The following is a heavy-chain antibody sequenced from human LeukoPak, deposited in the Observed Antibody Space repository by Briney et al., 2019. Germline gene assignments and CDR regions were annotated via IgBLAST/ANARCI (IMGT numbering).Heavy chain of an antibody. V-gene: IGHV3-23*01. CDR1: GFTFSSYA. J-gene: IGHJ3*02. CDR3: AKDGYYASDPFDI. D-gene: IGHD3-22*01. Sequence: GGSLRLSCAASGFTFSSYAMSWVRQAPGKGLEWVSTTTGTGTSTYSADSVKGRLTISRDNSKKTLYLQMNSLRAEDTAVYYCAKDGYYASDPFDIWGQGTMVTVSS. CDR2: TTGTGTST.